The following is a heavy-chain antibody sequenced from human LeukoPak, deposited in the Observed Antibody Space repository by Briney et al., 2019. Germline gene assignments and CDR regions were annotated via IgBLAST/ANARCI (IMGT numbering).Heavy chain of an antibody. J-gene: IGHJ6*04. CDR1: GYSIGSGFY. V-gene: IGHV4-38-2*01. Sequence: SETLSLTCAVSGYSIGSGFYWGWIRQPPGKGLEWIGSIFHSGSIYYNPSLKSRVTISVDTSKNQFSLKLSSVTAADTALYYCASASGSYGSGSYYYSGMDVWGKGTTVTVSS. D-gene: IGHD3-10*01. CDR3: ASASGSYGSGSYYYSGMDV. CDR2: IFHSGSI.